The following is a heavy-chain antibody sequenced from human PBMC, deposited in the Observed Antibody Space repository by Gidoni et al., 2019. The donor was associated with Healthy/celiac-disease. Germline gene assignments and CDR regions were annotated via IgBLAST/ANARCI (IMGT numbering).Heavy chain of an antibody. V-gene: IGHV4-4*02. J-gene: IGHJ6*02. CDR2: IYDSGST. Sequence: QVQLQESGPGLVKPSGTLSLTCAVSGGSLRSSNWWSWVRQPPGQGLEWIGEIYDSGSTNYNPSLKSRVTISVDKSKNQFSLKLSSATAADTAVYYCARAVCTNGLCYTGMDVWGQGTTVTVSS. CDR1: GGSLRSSNW. CDR3: ARAVCTNGLCYTGMDV. D-gene: IGHD2-8*01.